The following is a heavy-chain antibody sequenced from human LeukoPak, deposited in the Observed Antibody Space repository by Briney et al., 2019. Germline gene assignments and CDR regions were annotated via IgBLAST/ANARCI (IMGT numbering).Heavy chain of an antibody. J-gene: IGHJ4*02. CDR1: GYTLTELS. D-gene: IGHD5-24*01. CDR2: FDPEDGET. CDR3: ATDPRKRWLQFLFGY. Sequence: ASVKVSCKVSGYTLTELSMHWVRQAPGKGLEWMGGFDPEDGETIYAQKFQGRVTMTEDTSIDTAYMELSSLRSEDTAVYYCATDPRKRWLQFLFGYWGQGTLVTVSS. V-gene: IGHV1-24*01.